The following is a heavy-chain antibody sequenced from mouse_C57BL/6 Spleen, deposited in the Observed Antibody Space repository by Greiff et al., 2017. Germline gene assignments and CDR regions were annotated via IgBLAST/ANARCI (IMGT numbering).Heavy chain of an antibody. CDR3: ARRGIITPWYFDV. J-gene: IGHJ1*03. Sequence: QVQLQQSGAELVRPGTSVKVSCKASGYAFTNYLIEWVKQRPGQGLEWIGVINPGSGGTNYNEKFKGKATLTADKSSSTAYMQLSSLTSEDSAVYFCARRGIITPWYFDVWGTGTTVTVSS. CDR2: INPGSGGT. V-gene: IGHV1-54*01. CDR1: GYAFTNYL. D-gene: IGHD1-1*01.